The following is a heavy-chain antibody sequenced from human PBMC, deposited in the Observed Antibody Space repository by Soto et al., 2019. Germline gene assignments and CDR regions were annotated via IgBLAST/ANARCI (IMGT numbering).Heavy chain of an antibody. D-gene: IGHD6-25*01. CDR1: GFTFRTYS. CDR3: ARDLGVTATGPSLDY. V-gene: IGHV3-21*01. Sequence: EVQLVESGGGLVKPGASLRLSCAASGFTFRTYSMNWVRQVPGKGLEWVSAISSDSTYIFYADSVKGRFTISRDNAKNSLYLQINSLRAEDTAVYYCARDLGVTATGPSLDYWGQGTQVTVSS. J-gene: IGHJ4*02. CDR2: ISSDSTYI.